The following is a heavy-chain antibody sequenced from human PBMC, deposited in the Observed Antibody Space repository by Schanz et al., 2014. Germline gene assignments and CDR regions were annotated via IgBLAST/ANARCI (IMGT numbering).Heavy chain of an antibody. CDR2: IHSTGGTT. J-gene: IGHJ6*02. Sequence: QVQWVQSGADVKKPGTAVKVSCKASEYTFTRHYMHWVRQAPGQGLEWMGIIHSTGGTTSHAQKFQGRVTMTRDTSTSTVYMELSSLRSEDTAVYYCASALTTWGGMDVWGHGTTVTFSS. CDR1: EYTFTRHY. CDR3: ASALTTWGGMDV. D-gene: IGHD4-4*01. V-gene: IGHV1-46*01.